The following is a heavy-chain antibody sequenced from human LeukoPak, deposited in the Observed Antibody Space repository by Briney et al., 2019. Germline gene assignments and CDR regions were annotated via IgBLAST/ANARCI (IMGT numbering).Heavy chain of an antibody. Sequence: PSQTLSLTCTVSGGSISSGSYYWSWIRQPAGKGLEWIGRIYTSGSTNYNPSLKSRVTISVDTSENQFSLKLSSVTAADTAVYYCARNQYSSSWYVDWGQGTLVTVSS. CDR1: GGSISSGSYY. D-gene: IGHD6-13*01. J-gene: IGHJ4*02. CDR3: ARNQYSSSWYVD. V-gene: IGHV4-61*02. CDR2: IYTSGST.